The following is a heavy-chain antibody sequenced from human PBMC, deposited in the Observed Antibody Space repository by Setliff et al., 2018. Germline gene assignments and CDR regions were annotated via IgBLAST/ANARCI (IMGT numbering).Heavy chain of an antibody. CDR3: ARGCSGGSCPGALDF. Sequence: PSETLSLTCAVYGGSFSGYYWSWIRQPPGKGLEWIGEINHSGSTNYNPSLKSRVTISVDTSKNQFSLKLNSVTAADTAVYYCARGCSGGSCPGALDFWGQGTMVTVS. CDR2: INHSGST. CDR1: GGSFSGYY. V-gene: IGHV4-34*01. D-gene: IGHD2-15*01. J-gene: IGHJ3*01.